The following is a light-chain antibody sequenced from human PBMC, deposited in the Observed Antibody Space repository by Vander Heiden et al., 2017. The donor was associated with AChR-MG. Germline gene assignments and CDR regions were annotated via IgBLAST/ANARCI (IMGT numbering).Light chain of an antibody. J-gene: IGLJ3*02. V-gene: IGLV2-14*03. CDR1: SSDVGAYDY. CDR2: DVF. Sequence: QSALTQPASVSGSPGQSITISCTGTSSDVGAYDYVAWYQQHPGEAPKLVIYDVFNRPSGVSNRFSGSKSGNTASLTISGLQTEDDGNYYCTSYRSVTNPWLFGGGTKLTVL. CDR3: TSYRSVTNPWL.